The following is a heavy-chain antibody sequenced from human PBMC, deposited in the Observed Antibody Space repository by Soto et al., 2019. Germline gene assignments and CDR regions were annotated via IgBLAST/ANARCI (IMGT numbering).Heavy chain of an antibody. V-gene: IGHV3-11*01. D-gene: IGHD2-2*01. Sequence: QVQLVESGGGLVKPGGSLRLSCAASGFTLSDYYMSWIRQAPGKGLEWVSYISSSGSTIYYADSVKGRFTISRDNAKNSLYLQMNSLRVEDTAVYYCARDPEDIVVVPAATRPVDYWGQGTLVTVSS. CDR3: ARDPEDIVVVPAATRPVDY. CDR2: ISSSGSTI. CDR1: GFTLSDYY. J-gene: IGHJ4*02.